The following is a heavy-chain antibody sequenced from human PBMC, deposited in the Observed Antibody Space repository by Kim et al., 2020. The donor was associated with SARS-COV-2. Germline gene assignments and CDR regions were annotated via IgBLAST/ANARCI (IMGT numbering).Heavy chain of an antibody. Sequence: KGRFTISRDNSKNSLYLQMNSLRTEDTALYYCAKDISLQPYPTCGCYMDVWGKGTTVTVSS. V-gene: IGHV3-43*01. J-gene: IGHJ6*03. D-gene: IGHD6-25*01. CDR3: AKDISLQPYPTCGCYMDV.